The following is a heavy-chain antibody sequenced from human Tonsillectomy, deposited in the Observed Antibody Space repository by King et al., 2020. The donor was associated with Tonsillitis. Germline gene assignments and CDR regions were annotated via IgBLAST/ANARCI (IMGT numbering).Heavy chain of an antibody. CDR1: GFTCGDDA. CDR2: MRTKPYGGTT. Sequence: VQLVESGGGLVKPGRSLRLSCTASGFTCGDDAMSWFRQAPGKGLEWVGFMRTKPYGGTTEYAASVKGRFTISRDDSKSIAYLQMNSLKTEDTAVYSCTRDREAGAFDPWGQGTLVTVSS. V-gene: IGHV3-49*05. CDR3: TRDREAGAFDP. D-gene: IGHD6-19*01. J-gene: IGHJ5*02.